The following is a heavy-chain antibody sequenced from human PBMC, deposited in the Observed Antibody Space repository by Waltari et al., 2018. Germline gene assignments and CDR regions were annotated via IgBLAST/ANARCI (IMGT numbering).Heavy chain of an antibody. CDR3: TRQGSSWYEDDY. J-gene: IGHJ4*02. CDR1: GFTFSGSA. CDR2: IRSKANSYAT. D-gene: IGHD6-13*01. Sequence: EVQLVESGGGLVQPGGSLKLSCAASGFTFSGSAMHWVRQASGKGLEWVGRIRSKANSYATAYAASVKGRFTISRDDSKNTAYLQMNSLKTEDTAEYYCTRQGSSWYEDDYWGQGTLVTVSS. V-gene: IGHV3-73*01.